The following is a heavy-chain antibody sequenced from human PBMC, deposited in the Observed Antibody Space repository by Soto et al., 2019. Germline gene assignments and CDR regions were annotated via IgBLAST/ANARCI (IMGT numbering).Heavy chain of an antibody. V-gene: IGHV4-34*01. CDR1: GGSFSGYY. CDR3: ARGYRYSGSYSDY. J-gene: IGHJ4*02. D-gene: IGHD1-26*01. Sequence: QVQLQQWGAGLLKPSETLSLTCAVYGGSFSGYYWSWIRQPPGKGLEWIGEINHSGSTNYNPSLKSRVTISVDRSKNQFSLKLSSVTAADTAVYYCARGYRYSGSYSDYWGQGTLVTVSS. CDR2: INHSGST.